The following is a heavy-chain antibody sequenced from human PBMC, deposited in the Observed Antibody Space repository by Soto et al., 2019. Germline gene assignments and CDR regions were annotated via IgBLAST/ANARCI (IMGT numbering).Heavy chain of an antibody. D-gene: IGHD3-10*01. J-gene: IGHJ3*02. CDR2: IYYSGST. V-gene: IGHV4-39*01. CDR3: ARQRGITMVRGGPYDAFDI. Sequence: SETLSLTCTVSGGSISSSSYYWGWIRQPPGKGLEWIGSIYYSGSTYYNPSLKSRVTISVDTSKNQFSLKLSSVTAADTAVYYCARQRGITMVRGGPYDAFDIWGQGTMVTVSS. CDR1: GGSISSSSYY.